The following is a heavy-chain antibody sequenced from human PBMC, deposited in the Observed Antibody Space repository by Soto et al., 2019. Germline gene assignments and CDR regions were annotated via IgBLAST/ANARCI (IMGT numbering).Heavy chain of an antibody. CDR2: IKQDGSEK. CDR1: GFTFSSYW. CDR3: ERDLPATNRIPFDY. V-gene: IGHV3-7*01. Sequence: GGSLRLSCAASGFTFSSYWMSWVRQAPGKGLEWVANIKQDGSEKYYVDSVKGRFTISRDNAKNSLYLQMNSLRVEDTAVYSCERDLPATNRIPFDYWGQGTMVTVSS. J-gene: IGHJ4*02. D-gene: IGHD5-12*01.